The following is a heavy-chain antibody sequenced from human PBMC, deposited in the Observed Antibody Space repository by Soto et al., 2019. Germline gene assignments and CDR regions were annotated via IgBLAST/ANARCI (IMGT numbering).Heavy chain of an antibody. CDR1: GGSISSYY. CDR3: AGDKYCSGGSCRKNWFDP. D-gene: IGHD2-15*01. CDR2: IYYSGST. Sequence: SETLSLTCTVSGGSISSYYWSWIRQPPGKGLEWIGYIYYSGSTNYNPSLKSRVPISVDTSKNQFSLKLTSVTAADTAVYYCAGDKYCSGGSCRKNWFDPWGQGTLVTVSS. J-gene: IGHJ5*02. V-gene: IGHV4-59*01.